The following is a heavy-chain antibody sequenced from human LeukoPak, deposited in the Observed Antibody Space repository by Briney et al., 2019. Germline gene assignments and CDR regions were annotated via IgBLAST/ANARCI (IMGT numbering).Heavy chain of an antibody. Sequence: HPGGSLRLSCAASGFTFSGYWMSWVRQAPGKGREWVASIKDDGSEKYYMDSVKGRLTISRDNAKNSMSLQMNSLRAEDTAVYYCAPLNWVYPDGFDIWGQGTMVTVSS. CDR3: APLNWVYPDGFDI. D-gene: IGHD6-13*01. CDR1: GFTFSGYW. J-gene: IGHJ3*02. CDR2: IKDDGSEK. V-gene: IGHV3-7*01.